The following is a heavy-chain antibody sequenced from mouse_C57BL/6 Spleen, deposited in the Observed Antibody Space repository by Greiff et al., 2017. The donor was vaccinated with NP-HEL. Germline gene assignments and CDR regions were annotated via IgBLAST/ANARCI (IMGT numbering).Heavy chain of an antibody. CDR2: IDPSDSYT. J-gene: IGHJ1*03. V-gene: IGHV1-59*01. CDR1: GYTFTSYW. D-gene: IGHD1-1*01. Sequence: QVQLQQPGAELVRPGTSVKLSCKASGYTFTSYWMHWVKQRPGQGLEWIGVIDPSDSYTNYNQKFKGKATLTVDTSSSTAYMQLSSLTSEDSAVYYCASEDYSSSYWYFDVWGTGTTVTVSS. CDR3: ASEDYSSSYWYFDV.